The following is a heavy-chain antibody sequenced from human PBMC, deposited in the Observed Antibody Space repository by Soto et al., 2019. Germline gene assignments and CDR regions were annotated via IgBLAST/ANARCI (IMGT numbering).Heavy chain of an antibody. CDR1: GFTFRNYG. D-gene: IGHD6-6*01. Sequence: GGSLRLSCAASGFTFRNYGMNWVRQAPGKGLEWVSYIGIGSSTKYYADSVKGRFTISRDNAKNSLYLQMNSLRAEDTAVYYCAKDRRYSGSALAVWGQGTTVTVSS. V-gene: IGHV3-48*01. CDR3: AKDRRYSGSALAV. CDR2: IGIGSSTK. J-gene: IGHJ6*02.